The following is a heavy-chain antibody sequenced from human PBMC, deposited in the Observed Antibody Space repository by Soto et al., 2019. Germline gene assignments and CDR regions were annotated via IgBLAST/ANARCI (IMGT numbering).Heavy chain of an antibody. V-gene: IGHV4-4*02. CDR3: ARHSDYSLDY. CDR2: ISHLGIT. Sequence: QVQLQESGPGLVMPSGTLSLTCDVSGDSIITFWGWVRQPPGKGLEWIGEISHLGITKYNPSLKSRVTITVDMSKNQFSLKLTSVTAADTAVYYCARHSDYSLDYWGQGILVTVSS. D-gene: IGHD4-4*01. J-gene: IGHJ4*02. CDR1: GDSIITF.